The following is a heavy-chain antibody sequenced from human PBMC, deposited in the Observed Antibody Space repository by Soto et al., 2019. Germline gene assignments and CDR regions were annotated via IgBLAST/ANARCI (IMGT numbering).Heavy chain of an antibody. D-gene: IGHD2-2*01. Sequence: SETLSLTCTVSGGSISSYYWSWIRQPPGKGLEWIGYIYYTGTTTYNPSIKSRVTIPVDSSKNQFSLNLTSVSAADTAVYYCGSLGGFYQSLYSWGQGTLVTVS. V-gene: IGHV4-59*08. CDR2: IYYTGTT. CDR3: GSLGGFYQSLYS. CDR1: GGSISSYY. J-gene: IGHJ4*02.